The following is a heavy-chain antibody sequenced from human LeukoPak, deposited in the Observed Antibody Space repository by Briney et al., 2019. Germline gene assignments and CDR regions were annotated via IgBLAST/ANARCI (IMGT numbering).Heavy chain of an antibody. Sequence: PSETLSLTCTVSGGSISSYYWSWIRQPPGKGLEWIGYTYYSGSTNYNPSLKSRVTISVDTSKNQFSLKLSSVTAADTAVYYCARAVAVRWFDPWGQGTLVTVSS. CDR1: GGSISSYY. CDR3: ARAVAVRWFDP. CDR2: TYYSGST. V-gene: IGHV4-59*01. D-gene: IGHD3-10*01. J-gene: IGHJ5*02.